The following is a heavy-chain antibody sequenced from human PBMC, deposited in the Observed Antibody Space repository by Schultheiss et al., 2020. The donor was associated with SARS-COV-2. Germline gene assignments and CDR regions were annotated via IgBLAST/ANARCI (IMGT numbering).Heavy chain of an antibody. Sequence: GESLKISCAASGFTFSSYAMSWVRQTPGKGLEWVSGISGSGGATYYADSVTGRFTISRDNSKNTLYLQMNSLRAEDTAVYYCAKAVAVAGPSDYWGQGTLVTVSS. V-gene: IGHV3-23*01. CDR1: GFTFSSYA. J-gene: IGHJ4*02. CDR3: AKAVAVAGPSDY. CDR2: ISGSGGAT. D-gene: IGHD6-19*01.